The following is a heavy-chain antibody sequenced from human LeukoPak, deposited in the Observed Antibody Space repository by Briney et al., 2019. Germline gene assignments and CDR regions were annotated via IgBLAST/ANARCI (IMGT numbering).Heavy chain of an antibody. CDR2: ISYDGSNK. CDR3: ARKPDLGI. J-gene: IGHJ3*02. D-gene: IGHD1-14*01. CDR1: GFTFSSYA. Sequence: GGSLRLSCAASGFTFSSYAMHWVRQAPGKGLEWVAVISYDGSNKYYADSVKGRFTISRDNAKNSLYLQMNSLRAEDTAVYYCARKPDLGIWGQGTMVTVSS. V-gene: IGHV3-30-3*01.